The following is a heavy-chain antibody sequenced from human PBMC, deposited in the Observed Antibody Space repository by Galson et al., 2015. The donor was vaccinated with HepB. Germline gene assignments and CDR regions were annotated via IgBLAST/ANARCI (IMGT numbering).Heavy chain of an antibody. CDR3: AKVRTVVTGGPHFDY. Sequence: SLRLSCAASGFTFSSYAMSWVRQAPGKGLEWVSAISGSGGSTYYADSVKGRFTISRDNSKNTLYLQMNSLRAEDTAVYYCAKVRTVVTGGPHFDYWGQGTLVTVSS. J-gene: IGHJ4*02. CDR1: GFTFSSYA. V-gene: IGHV3-23*01. D-gene: IGHD4-23*01. CDR2: ISGSGGST.